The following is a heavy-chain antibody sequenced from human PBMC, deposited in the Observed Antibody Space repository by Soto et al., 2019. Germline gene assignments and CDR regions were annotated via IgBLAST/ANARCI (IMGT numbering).Heavy chain of an antibody. Sequence: EVQVVESGGGLVKPGGSLRLSCAASGFTLSTYSMNWVRQAPGKGLEWVSSITSSSYIYYADSLKGRFTISRDNAKNSLCLQVNSLRAEDTAVYYCARGVHYFDSCGLPHAFDIWGQGTMVTVSS. D-gene: IGHD3-22*01. V-gene: IGHV3-21*01. CDR1: GFTLSTYS. CDR3: ARGVHYFDSCGLPHAFDI. CDR2: ITSSSYI. J-gene: IGHJ3*02.